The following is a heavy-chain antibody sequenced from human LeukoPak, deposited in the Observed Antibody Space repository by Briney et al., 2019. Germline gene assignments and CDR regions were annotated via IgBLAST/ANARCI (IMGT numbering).Heavy chain of an antibody. V-gene: IGHV3-15*01. CDR3: TTSGELRLGELSFDPSDDAFDI. CDR1: GFTFSNAW. Sequence: PGGSLRLSCAASGFTFSNAWMSWVRQAPGKGLEWVGRIKSKTDGRTTDYAAPVKGRFTISKDDSKNTLYLQMNRLKTEDTAVYYCTTSGELRLGELSFDPSDDAFDIWGQGTMVTVSS. CDR2: IKSKTDGRTT. D-gene: IGHD3-16*02. J-gene: IGHJ3*02.